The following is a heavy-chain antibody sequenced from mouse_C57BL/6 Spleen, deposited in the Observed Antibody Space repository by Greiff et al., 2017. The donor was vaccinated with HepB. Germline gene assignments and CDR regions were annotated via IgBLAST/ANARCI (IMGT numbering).Heavy chain of an antibody. CDR1: GYTFTSYW. V-gene: IGHV1-69*01. Sequence: QVQLQQPGAELVMPGASVKLSCKASGYTFTSYWMHWVKQRPGQGLEWIGEIDPSDSYTNYNQKFKGKSTLTVDKASSTAYMQLSSLTSEDSAVYYCARGKDGYGTYWGQGTTLTVSS. J-gene: IGHJ2*01. CDR3: ARGKDGYGTY. CDR2: IDPSDSYT. D-gene: IGHD2-2*01.